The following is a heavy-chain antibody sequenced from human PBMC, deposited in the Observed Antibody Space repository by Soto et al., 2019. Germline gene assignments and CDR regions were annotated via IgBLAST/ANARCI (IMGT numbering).Heavy chain of an antibody. D-gene: IGHD3-16*02. J-gene: IGHJ5*02. CDR2: ITCNSDGETT. CDR1: GFTFSNAS. V-gene: IGHV3-15*01. Sequence: EVQLVESGGGLVQTGGSLRLSCAASGFTFSNASMTWVRQAPGKGLEWVGRITCNSDGETTDYAAPVRGTFTISRKASRTTLYLLRIRRKTEETAVYSATADAPYRRSAIWFDPWGQGTLVTVSS. CDR3: TADAPYRRSAIWFDP.